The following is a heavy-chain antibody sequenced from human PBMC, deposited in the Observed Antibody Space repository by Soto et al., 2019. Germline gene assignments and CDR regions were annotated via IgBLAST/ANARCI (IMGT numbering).Heavy chain of an antibody. J-gene: IGHJ4*02. Sequence: GGSLRLSCAASGFTFSSYEMNWVRQAPGKGLEWVSYISSSGSTIYYADSVKGRFTISRDNAKNSLYLQMNSLRAEDTAVYYCARALYDSSAYTTWLLGYWGQGTLVTVSS. CDR1: GFTFSSYE. CDR2: ISSSGSTI. D-gene: IGHD3-22*01. CDR3: ARALYDSSAYTTWLLGY. V-gene: IGHV3-48*03.